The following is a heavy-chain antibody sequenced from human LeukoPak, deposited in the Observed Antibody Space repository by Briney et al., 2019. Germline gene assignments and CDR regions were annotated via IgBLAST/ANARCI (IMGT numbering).Heavy chain of an antibody. D-gene: IGHD3-16*02. Sequence: GGSLRLSCAASGFTFSSYAMSWVRQAPGKGLEWVSAISGSGGSTYYADSVKGRFTISRDNSKNTLYLQMNSLRAEDTVVYYCAKVLRLGELSLYGLDYWGQGTLVTVSP. V-gene: IGHV3-23*01. CDR1: GFTFSSYA. CDR3: AKVLRLGELSLYGLDY. CDR2: ISGSGGST. J-gene: IGHJ4*02.